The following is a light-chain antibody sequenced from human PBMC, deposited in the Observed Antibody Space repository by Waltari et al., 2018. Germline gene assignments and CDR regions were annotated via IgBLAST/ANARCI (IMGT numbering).Light chain of an antibody. V-gene: IGLV3-21*02. J-gene: IGLJ3*02. CDR2: DDS. CDR1: NIGSKS. Sequence: SYVLTQPPSVSVAPGQTARITCGGNNIGSKSVHWYQQKPGQAPVLVVYDDSGRPSGSPERFSGSNSGNTATLTISRVEAGHEADYYCQVWDSSSDHWLFGGGTKLTVL. CDR3: QVWDSSSDHWL.